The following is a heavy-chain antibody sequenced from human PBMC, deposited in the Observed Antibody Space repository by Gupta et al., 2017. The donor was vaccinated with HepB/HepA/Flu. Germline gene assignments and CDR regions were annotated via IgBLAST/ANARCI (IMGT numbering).Heavy chain of an antibody. CDR2: IAAAGAT. CDR3: ATCSGHTVTHNCLVH. J-gene: IGHJ5*02. D-gene: IGHD4-17*01. V-gene: IGHV3-23*01. CDR1: GFTLSNYA. Sequence: EVQLLESVGGLIQPGGSLRLSCAASGFTLSNYAMSWVRQAPGKGLECGSGIAAAGATHDEDSVKGRCIISRDNSKNTMYLQMNSRRTEDTAIVYCATCSGHTVTHNCLVHWGQGTLVTVSS.